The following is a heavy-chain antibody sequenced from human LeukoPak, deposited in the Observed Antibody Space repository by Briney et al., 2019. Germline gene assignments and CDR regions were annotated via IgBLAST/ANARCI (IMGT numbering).Heavy chain of an antibody. V-gene: IGHV3-7*03. CDR1: GLTFSNYW. CDR2: IKEDGSEK. D-gene: IGHD4-23*01. J-gene: IGHJ4*02. Sequence: GGSLRLSCAASGLTFSNYWMSWVRQAPGKGLEWVASIKEDGSEKYYVDSMKGRITISRDNAKNSLYLQMSSLRVEDTAVYYCARDRTGGYFDYWGQGTLVTVS. CDR3: ARDRTGGYFDY.